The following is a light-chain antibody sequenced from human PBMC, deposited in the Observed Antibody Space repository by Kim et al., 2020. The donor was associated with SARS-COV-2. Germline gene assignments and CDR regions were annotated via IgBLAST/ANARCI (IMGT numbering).Light chain of an antibody. CDR2: AAS. CDR3: QQSHTAPLLT. CDR1: QNINSF. Sequence: DIQMTQSPSSLAASVGDRVTITCRASQNINSFLNWYLQRPGKAPKLLIYAASTLQIGVPSRFSGSGSGTDFTLTITSLQPEDFATYYCQQSHTAPLLTFGGGTKLEI. J-gene: IGKJ4*01. V-gene: IGKV1-39*01.